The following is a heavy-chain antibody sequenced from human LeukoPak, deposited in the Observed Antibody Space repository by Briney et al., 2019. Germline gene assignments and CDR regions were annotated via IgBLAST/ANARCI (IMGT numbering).Heavy chain of an antibody. D-gene: IGHD3-10*01. V-gene: IGHV4-38-2*01. CDR1: GYSISRGYY. CDR3: ARAGWIITSGIDY. J-gene: IGHJ4*02. Sequence: SETLSLTCGVSGYSISRGYYWAWIRPLPGKGLEWSGTIYHIGSTYYNPSLESRVTISVDTSKNEFSLNLNSVTAADTAVYYCARAGWIITSGIDYWGQGALVTVSS. CDR2: IYHIGST.